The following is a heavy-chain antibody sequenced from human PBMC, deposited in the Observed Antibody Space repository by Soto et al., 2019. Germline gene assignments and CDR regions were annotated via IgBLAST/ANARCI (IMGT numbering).Heavy chain of an antibody. V-gene: IGHV1-3*01. J-gene: IGHJ4*02. Sequence: ASVKVSCKASGETFTSYAMHWVRQAPGQRLEWMGWINAGNGNTKYSQKFQGRVTITRDTSASTAYMELSSLRSEDTAVYYCARSIVVVTALDYWGQGTLVTVSS. CDR2: INAGNGNT. CDR1: GETFTSYA. D-gene: IGHD2-21*02. CDR3: ARSIVVVTALDY.